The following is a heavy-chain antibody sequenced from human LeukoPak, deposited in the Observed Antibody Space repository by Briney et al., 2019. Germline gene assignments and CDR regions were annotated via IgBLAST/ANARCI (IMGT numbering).Heavy chain of an antibody. J-gene: IGHJ4*02. CDR1: GYTFTSHG. D-gene: IGHD6-13*01. Sequence: ASVRVSCKASGYTFTSHGISWVRQAPGQGLEWMGWISTYNGNTNYAQKLQGRVTMTTDTSTSTAYMELRSLGSDDTAVYYCAILRISAAGNGGYWGQGTLVTVSS. CDR3: AILRISAAGNGGY. V-gene: IGHV1-18*01. CDR2: ISTYNGNT.